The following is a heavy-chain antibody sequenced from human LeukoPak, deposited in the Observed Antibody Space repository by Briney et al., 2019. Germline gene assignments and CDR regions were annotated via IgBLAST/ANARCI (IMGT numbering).Heavy chain of an antibody. J-gene: IGHJ4*02. Sequence: SETLSLTCTVSGGSISSSSYYWGWIRQPPGKGLEWIGSIYYSGSTYYNPSLKSRVTISVDTSKNQFSLKLSSVTAADTAVYYCARVSFDFWSGYYPFDYWGQGTLVTVSS. V-gene: IGHV4-39*07. CDR3: ARVSFDFWSGYYPFDY. D-gene: IGHD3-3*01. CDR2: IYYSGST. CDR1: GGSISSSSYY.